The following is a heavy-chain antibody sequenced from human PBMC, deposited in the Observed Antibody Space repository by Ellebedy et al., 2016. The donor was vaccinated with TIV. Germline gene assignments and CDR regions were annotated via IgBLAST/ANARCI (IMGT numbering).Heavy chain of an antibody. D-gene: IGHD2-2*01. CDR2: VQRDGSDK. V-gene: IGHV3-7*01. J-gene: IGHJ6*02. CDR3: ARDGYHYSMDV. Sequence: GGSLRLSXAASGFTFSNYWMSWVRQAPGKGLEWVANVQRDGSDKYYVVSVKGRFTISRDNAKNSLYLQMNSLRGDDTAVYYCARDGYHYSMDVWGQGTTVTVSS. CDR1: GFTFSNYW.